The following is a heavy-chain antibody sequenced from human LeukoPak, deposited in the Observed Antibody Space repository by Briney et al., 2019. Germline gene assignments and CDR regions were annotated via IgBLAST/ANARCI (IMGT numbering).Heavy chain of an antibody. V-gene: IGHV3-7*01. CDR3: ARGMRSYYDSSGYFDY. Sequence: GGSLRLSCAASGFTFSSYWMSWVRQAPGKGLEWVANIKQDGSEKYYVDSVKGRFTISRDNAKNSLYLQMNSLRAEDTAVYYCARGMRSYYDSSGYFDYWGQGTLVTVSS. CDR2: IKQDGSEK. J-gene: IGHJ4*02. D-gene: IGHD3-22*01. CDR1: GFTFSSYW.